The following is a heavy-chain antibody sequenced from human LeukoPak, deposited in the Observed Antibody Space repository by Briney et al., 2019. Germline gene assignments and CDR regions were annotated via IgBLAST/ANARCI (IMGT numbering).Heavy chain of an antibody. CDR2: IIPNSGGT. Sequence: ASVKVSCKASRGTFSSYAISWVRQAPGQGLEWMGGIIPNSGGTNYAQKFQGRVTMTRDTSISTAYMELSRLRSDDTAVYYCARRAFDYWGQGTLVTVSS. J-gene: IGHJ4*02. CDR3: ARRAFDY. CDR1: RGTFSSYA. V-gene: IGHV1-2*02.